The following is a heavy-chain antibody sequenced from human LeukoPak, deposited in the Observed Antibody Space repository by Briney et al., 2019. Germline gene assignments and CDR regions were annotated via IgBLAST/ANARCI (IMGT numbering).Heavy chain of an antibody. D-gene: IGHD6-19*01. CDR1: GGTFSSYA. CDR3: ASSGWYSYYFDY. J-gene: IGHJ4*02. V-gene: IGHV1-69*13. CDR2: IIPIFGTA. Sequence: ASVKVSCKASGGTFSSYAISWVRQAPGQGLEXXXGIIPIFGTANYAQKFQGRVTITADESTSTAYMELSSLRSEDTAVYYCASSGWYSYYFDYWGQGTLVTVSS.